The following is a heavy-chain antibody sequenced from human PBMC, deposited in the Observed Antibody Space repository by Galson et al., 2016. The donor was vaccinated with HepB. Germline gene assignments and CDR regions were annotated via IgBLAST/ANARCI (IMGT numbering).Heavy chain of an antibody. D-gene: IGHD4/OR15-4a*01. CDR2: IYYYGST. CDR3: AREESAGRDYYHAVDV. CDR1: GGSISSGDYY. Sequence: TLSLTCTVSGGSISSGDYYWSWIRQHPGKGLEWIGYIYYYGSTYYSPSLRSRVTLSVDTSKNQFSLKLISVTAAGTAVYYCAREESAGRDYYHAVDVWGQGTTVTVSS. V-gene: IGHV4-31*03. J-gene: IGHJ6*02.